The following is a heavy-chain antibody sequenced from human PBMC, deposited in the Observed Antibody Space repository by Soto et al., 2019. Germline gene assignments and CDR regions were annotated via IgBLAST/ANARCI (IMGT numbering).Heavy chain of an antibody. D-gene: IGHD3-16*01. CDR2: ISYDGSNK. Sequence: GGSLRLSCAASGFTFSSYAMHWVRQAPGKGLEWVAVISYDGSNKYYADSVQGRFTISRDNSKNTLYLQMNSLRAEDTAVYYCARDQGGQSPRPFDYWGQGTLVTVSS. CDR1: GFTFSSYA. J-gene: IGHJ4*02. V-gene: IGHV3-30-3*01. CDR3: ARDQGGQSPRPFDY.